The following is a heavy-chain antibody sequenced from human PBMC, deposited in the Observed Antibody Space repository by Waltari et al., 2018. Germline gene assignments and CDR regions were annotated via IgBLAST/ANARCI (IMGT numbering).Heavy chain of an antibody. CDR3: ARQNYDYVWGSYRPGIDY. D-gene: IGHD3-16*02. V-gene: IGHV4-39*01. CDR1: GGSISSSSYY. J-gene: IGHJ4*02. Sequence: CTVSGGSISSSSYYWGWIRQPPGKGLEWIGSIYYSGSTYYNPSLKSRLTISVDTSKNQFSLKLSSVTAADTAVYYCARQNYDYVWGSYRPGIDYWGQGTLVTVSS. CDR2: IYYSGST.